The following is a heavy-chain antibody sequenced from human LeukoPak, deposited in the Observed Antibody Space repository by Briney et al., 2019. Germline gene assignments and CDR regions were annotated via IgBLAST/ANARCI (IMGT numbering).Heavy chain of an antibody. CDR2: IYTSGST. Sequence: PSQTLSLTCTVSGNSISSGDNYWSWIRQPAGKGLEWIGRIYTSGSTNYNPSLKSRVTISVDTSKNQFSLKLSSVTAADTAVYYCARDRGDGYDYFWDYWGQGTLVTVSS. D-gene: IGHD5-12*01. V-gene: IGHV4-61*02. CDR3: ARDRGDGYDYFWDY. J-gene: IGHJ4*02. CDR1: GNSISSGDNY.